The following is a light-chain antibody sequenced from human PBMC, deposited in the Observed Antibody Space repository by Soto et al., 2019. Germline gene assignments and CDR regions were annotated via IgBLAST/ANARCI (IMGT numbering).Light chain of an antibody. Sequence: DIQMTQSPSSLSASVGDRVTITCQASQDISNYVNWYQQKPGKAPKLLIYDASNLETGVPSRFSGSGSGTDFTFTISSLQPEDIATYYCQQYRNLPITFGQGTRLEIK. CDR3: QQYRNLPIT. CDR1: QDISNY. J-gene: IGKJ5*01. V-gene: IGKV1-33*01. CDR2: DAS.